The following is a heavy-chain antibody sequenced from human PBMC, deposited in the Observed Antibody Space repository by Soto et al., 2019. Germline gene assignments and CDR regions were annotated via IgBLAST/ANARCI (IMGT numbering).Heavy chain of an antibody. Sequence: SDTLSLTCTVSGASISGFYWSWIRKCAGKGLEWIGRIYATGTTDYNPSLKSRVMMSVDTSKKQFSLKLRSVTAADTAVYYCVRGGTKTLRDWFDPWGQGISVTVSS. CDR3: VRGGTKTLRDWFDP. V-gene: IGHV4-4*07. D-gene: IGHD1-1*01. CDR1: GASISGFY. J-gene: IGHJ5*02. CDR2: IYATGTT.